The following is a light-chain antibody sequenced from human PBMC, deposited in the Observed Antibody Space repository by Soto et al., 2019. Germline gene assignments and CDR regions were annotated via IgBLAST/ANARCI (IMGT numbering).Light chain of an antibody. V-gene: IGKV3-20*01. CDR1: QSISSSY. J-gene: IGKJ1*01. Sequence: EIVLTQSPGTLSLFPGERATLSCRASQSISSSYLAWYQQKPGQAPRLLIHGASNRATGIPDRFSGAGSGTDFTLTTSSPEPEDCAVYYCHQYWSAPAWTFGQGTKVEIK. CDR3: HQYWSAPAWT. CDR2: GAS.